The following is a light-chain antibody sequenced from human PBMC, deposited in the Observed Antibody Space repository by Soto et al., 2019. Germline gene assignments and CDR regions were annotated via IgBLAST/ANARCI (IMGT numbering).Light chain of an antibody. V-gene: IGKV1-33*01. CDR1: QGISNS. CDR3: HQYNNDPFT. J-gene: IGKJ3*01. CDR2: DAS. Sequence: DIQMTQSPSSLSASVGDTITITCRASQGISNSLNWYQPRPGEAPKLLIYDASNLAPGVPSRFSGSGSGTHFTFTVSSLQTEDIATYYCHQYNNDPFTFGPGTKVDLK.